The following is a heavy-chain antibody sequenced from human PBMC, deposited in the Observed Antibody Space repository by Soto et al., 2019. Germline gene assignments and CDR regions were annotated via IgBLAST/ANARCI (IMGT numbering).Heavy chain of an antibody. D-gene: IGHD3-22*01. Sequence: QVQFLQSGVEEKKPGASVKVSCRALENTLTSYAMLWVRQPPGQRLEWMGWINAGIGNTKYSQKFQGRVTITRDTSASTAYMELSSLRSEDTAVYYCARSSSYYFIDDYWGQGTLVTVSS. J-gene: IGHJ4*02. CDR2: INAGIGNT. V-gene: IGHV1-3*05. CDR3: ARSSSYYFIDDY. CDR1: ENTLTSYA.